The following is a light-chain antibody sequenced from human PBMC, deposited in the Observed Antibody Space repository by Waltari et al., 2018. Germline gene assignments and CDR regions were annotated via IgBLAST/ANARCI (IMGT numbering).Light chain of an antibody. CDR1: QDISNY. J-gene: IGKJ3*01. Sequence: DIQMTQSPSSLSASVGDRVTITCQASQDISNYLNWYQQKPGKAPKLLIYDASNLETGVPSRFSGSGSGTDFTLTISSLRPEDFATYYCQQSYTAPFTFGPGTRVDLK. CDR3: QQSYTAPFT. CDR2: DAS. V-gene: IGKV1-33*01.